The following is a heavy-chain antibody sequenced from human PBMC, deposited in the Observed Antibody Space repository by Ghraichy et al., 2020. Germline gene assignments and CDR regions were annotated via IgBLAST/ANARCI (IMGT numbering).Heavy chain of an antibody. CDR2: IGTAGDP. Sequence: GGSLRLSCAASGFTFSSYDMHWVRQATGKGLEWVSAIGTAGDPYYPGSVKGRFTISRENVKNSLYLQMNSLRAGDTAVYYCARGGAVAGTPHWYFDLWGRGTLVTVSS. D-gene: IGHD6-19*01. J-gene: IGHJ2*01. V-gene: IGHV3-13*05. CDR1: GFTFSSYD. CDR3: ARGGAVAGTPHWYFDL.